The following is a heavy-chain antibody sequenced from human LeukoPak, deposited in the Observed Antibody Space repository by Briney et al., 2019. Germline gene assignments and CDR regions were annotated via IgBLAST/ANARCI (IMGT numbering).Heavy chain of an antibody. J-gene: IGHJ4*02. CDR1: GYTFTSYG. Sequence: ASVKVSCKASGYTFTSYGISLVRQAPGQGLEWMGWISAYNGNTNYAQKLQGRVTMTTDTSTSTAYMELRSLRSDDTAVYYCARAPIVGATTGSGFDYWGQGTLVTVSS. D-gene: IGHD1-26*01. CDR3: ARAPIVGATTGSGFDY. V-gene: IGHV1-18*01. CDR2: ISAYNGNT.